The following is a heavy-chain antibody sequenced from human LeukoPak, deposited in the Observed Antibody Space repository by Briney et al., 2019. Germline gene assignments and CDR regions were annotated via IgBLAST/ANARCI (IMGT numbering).Heavy chain of an antibody. D-gene: IGHD2-2*01. CDR3: AKDAPDIVVVPAAIGSEY. V-gene: IGHV3-23*01. CDR1: GFTFSTYT. CDR2: IGSSGGGI. Sequence: GGSLRLSCAASGFTFSTYTMYWVRHPPGKRLEWVSIIGSSGGGIHYADSVKGRFTISRDNSKNALYLQMNSLRVEDTAVYYCAKDAPDIVVVPAAIGSEYWGQGTLVTVSS. J-gene: IGHJ4*02.